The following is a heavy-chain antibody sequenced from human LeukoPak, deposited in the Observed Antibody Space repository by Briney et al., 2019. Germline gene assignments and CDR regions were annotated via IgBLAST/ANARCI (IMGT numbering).Heavy chain of an antibody. CDR2: IKSKTDGGTT. V-gene: IGHV3-15*01. CDR3: TTDLGRGYYYYGMDV. CDR1: GFTFSNAW. J-gene: IGHJ6*02. D-gene: IGHD3-10*01. Sequence: KSGGTLRLSCAASGFTFSNAWMSWVRQAPGKGLEWVGRIKSKTDGGTTDYAAPVKGRFTISRDDSKTTLYLQMNSLKTEDTAVYYCTTDLGRGYYYYGMDVWGQGTTVTVSS.